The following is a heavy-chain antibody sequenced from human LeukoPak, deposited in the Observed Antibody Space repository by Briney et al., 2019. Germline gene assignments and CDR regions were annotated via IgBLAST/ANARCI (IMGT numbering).Heavy chain of an antibody. V-gene: IGHV4-4*02. D-gene: IGHD3-10*01. CDR1: GGSISSSNW. CDR3: ARHQQRVKYGSGSYFDY. Sequence: SETLSLTCAVSGGSISSSNWWSWVRQPPGKGLEWIGEINHSGSTNYNPSLKSRVTISVDTSKNQFSLKLSSVTAADTAVYYCARHQQRVKYGSGSYFDYWGQGTLVTVSS. J-gene: IGHJ4*02. CDR2: INHSGST.